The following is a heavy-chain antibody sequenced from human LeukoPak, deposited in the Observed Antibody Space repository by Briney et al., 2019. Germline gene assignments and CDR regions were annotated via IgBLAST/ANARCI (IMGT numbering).Heavy chain of an antibody. D-gene: IGHD6-13*01. CDR1: GGSISSSSYY. J-gene: IGHJ4*02. CDR2: IYYSGST. CDR3: ALAAAGTGFDY. Sequence: SETLSPTCTVSGGSISSSSYYWGWIRQPPGKGLEWIGSIYYSGSTYYNPSLKSRVTISVDTSKNQFSLKLSSVTAADTAVYYCALAAAGTGFDYWGQGTLVTVSS. V-gene: IGHV4-39*01.